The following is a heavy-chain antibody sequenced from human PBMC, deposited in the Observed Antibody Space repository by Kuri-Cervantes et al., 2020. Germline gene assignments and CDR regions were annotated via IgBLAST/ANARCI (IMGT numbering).Heavy chain of an antibody. CDR2: IWYDGSNK. V-gene: IGHV3-33*01. J-gene: IGHJ4*02. CDR1: GFTFSSYG. D-gene: IGHD4-23*01. CDR3: ARESRWNYYFDY. Sequence: LSLTCAASGFTFSSYGMHWVRQAPGKGLEWVAVIWYDGSNKYYADSVKGRFTISRDNSKNTLHLQMNSLRAEDTAVYYCARESRWNYYFDYWGQGTLVTVSS.